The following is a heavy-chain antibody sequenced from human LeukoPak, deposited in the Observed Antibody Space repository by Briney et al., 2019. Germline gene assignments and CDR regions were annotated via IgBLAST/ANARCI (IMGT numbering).Heavy chain of an antibody. CDR3: ARDYDFWSGYPRSGYGMDV. V-gene: IGHV4-39*07. CDR1: GGSISSAPYY. CDR2: INHSGST. Sequence: PSQTLSLTCTVSGGSISSAPYYWSWIRQPPGKGLEWIGEINHSGSTNYNPSLKSRVTISVDTSKNQFSLKLSSVTAADTAVYYCARDYDFWSGYPRSGYGMDVWGQGTTVTVSS. D-gene: IGHD3-3*01. J-gene: IGHJ6*02.